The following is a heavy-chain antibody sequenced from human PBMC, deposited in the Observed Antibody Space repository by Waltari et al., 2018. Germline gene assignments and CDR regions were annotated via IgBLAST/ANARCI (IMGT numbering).Heavy chain of an antibody. Sequence: EVQLVESGGGLVKPGGSLRLCCAASGFTVSRHSMNGVRQAPGKGLEWVSSISSSSNYIYYADSVKGRFTISRDNAKNSLYLQMNSLRADDTAVYYCARDSSILDYWGQGTLVTVSS. J-gene: IGHJ4*02. CDR2: ISSSSNYI. CDR3: ARDSSILDY. D-gene: IGHD3-3*02. CDR1: GFTVSRHS. V-gene: IGHV3-21*01.